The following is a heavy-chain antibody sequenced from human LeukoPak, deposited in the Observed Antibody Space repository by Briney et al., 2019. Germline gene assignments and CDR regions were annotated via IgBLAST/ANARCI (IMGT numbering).Heavy chain of an antibody. V-gene: IGHV3-33*01. CDR1: GFTFSSYG. D-gene: IGHD6-19*01. J-gene: IGHJ5*02. Sequence: GGSLRLSCAASGFTFSSYGMHWVRQAPGKGLEWVAVIWYDGSNKYYADSVKGRFTISRDNSKNTLYLQMNSLRAEDTAVYHCARGLGSGWYSNWFDPWGQGTLVTVSS. CDR3: ARGLGSGWYSNWFDP. CDR2: IWYDGSNK.